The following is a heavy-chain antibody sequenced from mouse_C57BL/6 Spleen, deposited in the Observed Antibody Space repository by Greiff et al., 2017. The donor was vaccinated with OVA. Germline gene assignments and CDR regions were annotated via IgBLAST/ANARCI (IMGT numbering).Heavy chain of an antibody. Sequence: QVQLQQPGAELVKPGASVKLSCKASGYTFTSYWMHWVKQRPGQGLEWIGMIHPNSGSTNYNEKFKSKATLTVDKSSSTAYMQLSSLTSEDSAVYYCARGDYDYDALMDYWGQGTSVTVSS. CDR2: IHPNSGST. CDR3: ARGDYDYDALMDY. J-gene: IGHJ4*01. V-gene: IGHV1-64*01. D-gene: IGHD2-4*01. CDR1: GYTFTSYW.